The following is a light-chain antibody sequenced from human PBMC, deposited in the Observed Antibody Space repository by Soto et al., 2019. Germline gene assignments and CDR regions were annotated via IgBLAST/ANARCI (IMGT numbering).Light chain of an antibody. CDR3: QQYNSIPYT. V-gene: IGKV1-5*01. CDR2: DAS. CDR1: QGISGW. J-gene: IGKJ2*01. Sequence: DIQMTQSPSTVSASVGDRVTITCRASQGISGWLAWYQKKPGTAPKVLIYDASSLQSGVPSRFGGSGSWTEFTLTISSLQSDDFATYYCQQYNSIPYTFGQGTKVDIK.